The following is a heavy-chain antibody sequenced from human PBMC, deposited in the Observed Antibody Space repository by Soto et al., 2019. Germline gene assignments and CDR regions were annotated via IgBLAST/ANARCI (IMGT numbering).Heavy chain of an antibody. J-gene: IGHJ3*02. D-gene: IGHD2-15*01. CDR2: ISNRGDT. V-gene: IGHV3-66*01. CDR1: GFIVSDTY. CDR3: AREPRYCRGGSCSITGDAYDI. Sequence: EVQLVESGGGLVQPGGSLRLSCTASGFIVSDTYVNWVRQAPGKGLEWVSVISNRGDTHYADSVRGRFSISRDMSDNALHLQMNNLRVEDTAVYYCAREPRYCRGGSCSITGDAYDIWGQGTMVTVSS.